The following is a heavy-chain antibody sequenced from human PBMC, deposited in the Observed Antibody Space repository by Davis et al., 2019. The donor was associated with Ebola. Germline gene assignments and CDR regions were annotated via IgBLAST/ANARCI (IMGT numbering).Heavy chain of an antibody. J-gene: IGHJ5*02. CDR2: INHSGST. CDR3: ARGLRTTVTTKGKRNWFDP. Sequence: SETLSLTCAVYGGSFSGYYWSWIRQPPGKGLEWIGEINHSGSTNYNPSLKSRVTISVDTSKNQFSLKLSSVTAADTAVYYCARGLRTTVTTKGKRNWFDPWGQGTLVTVSS. CDR1: GGSFSGYY. D-gene: IGHD4-17*01. V-gene: IGHV4-34*01.